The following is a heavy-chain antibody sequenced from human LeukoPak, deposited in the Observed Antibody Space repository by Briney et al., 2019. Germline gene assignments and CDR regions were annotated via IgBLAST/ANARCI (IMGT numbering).Heavy chain of an antibody. CDR2: IYYTGST. CDR1: GGSISTYY. J-gene: IGHJ4*02. CDR3: ASNSGSYVDY. D-gene: IGHD1-26*01. V-gene: IGHV4-59*08. Sequence: PSETLSLTCTVSGGSISTYYWSWIRQPPGKGLEWIGYIYYTGSTNYNPSLKSRVIISVDTSKNQFSLKLNSVTAADSAIYYCASNSGSYVDYWGQGTLVTVSS.